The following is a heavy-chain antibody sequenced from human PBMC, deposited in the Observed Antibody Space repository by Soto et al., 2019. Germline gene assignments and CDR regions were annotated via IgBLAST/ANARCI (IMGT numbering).Heavy chain of an antibody. CDR1: GFTFSSYA. V-gene: IGHV3-23*01. J-gene: IGHJ6*02. D-gene: IGHD6-13*01. CDR2: ISGSGGST. Sequence: GGSLRLSCEASGFTFSSYAMSWVRQAPGKGLEWVSAISGSGGSTYYAYPVKGRFTISSNNSNNTLYLQMTSLRAEDTAVYYCAKDRGIAAAPYYYYGMDVWGQGTTVTVSS. CDR3: AKDRGIAAAPYYYYGMDV.